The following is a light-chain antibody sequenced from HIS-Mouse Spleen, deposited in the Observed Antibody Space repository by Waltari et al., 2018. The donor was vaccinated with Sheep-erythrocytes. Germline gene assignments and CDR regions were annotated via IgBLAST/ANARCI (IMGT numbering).Light chain of an antibody. CDR1: QDISQY. CDR3: QQYDNLPLT. Sequence: DIQMTQSPSSLSASVGDRVTITFPASQDISQYLNWYQQKPGKAPKLLIYDASNLETGVPSRFSGSGSGTDFTFTISSLQPEDIATYYCQQYDNLPLTFGGGTK. V-gene: IGKV1-33*01. J-gene: IGKJ4*01. CDR2: DAS.